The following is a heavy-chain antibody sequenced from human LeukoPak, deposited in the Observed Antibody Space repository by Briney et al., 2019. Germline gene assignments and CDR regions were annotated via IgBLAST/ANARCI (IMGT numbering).Heavy chain of an antibody. Sequence: GGSLRLSCAASGFAFSSYWMSWVRRAPGKGLEWVANIKQDGSEKYYVDSVKGRFTISRDNAKNSLYLQMNSLRAEDTAVYYCARDEYDYVWGSYTRVYYFDYWGQGTLVTVSS. CDR2: IKQDGSEK. CDR3: ARDEYDYVWGSYTRVYYFDY. J-gene: IGHJ4*02. D-gene: IGHD3-16*01. CDR1: GFAFSSYW. V-gene: IGHV3-7*01.